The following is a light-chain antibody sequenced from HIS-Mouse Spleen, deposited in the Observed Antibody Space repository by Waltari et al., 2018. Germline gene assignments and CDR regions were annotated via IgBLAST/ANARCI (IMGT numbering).Light chain of an antibody. CDR2: DAS. V-gene: IGKV3-11*01. CDR3: QQRSNWPGIT. Sequence: EIVLTQSPATLSLSPGERATISCRASQSVSSYLAWYQQKPGQAPRLLIYDASNSATGIPARFSGSGSGTDFTLTISSLEPEDFAVYYCQQRSNWPGITFGPGTKVDIK. J-gene: IGKJ3*01. CDR1: QSVSSY.